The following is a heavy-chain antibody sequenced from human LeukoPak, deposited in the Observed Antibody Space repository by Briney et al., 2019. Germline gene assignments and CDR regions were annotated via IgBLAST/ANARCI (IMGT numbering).Heavy chain of an antibody. CDR1: GDRVSSNRAS. V-gene: IGHV6-1*01. CDR2: TYYRSKWYN. Sequence: SQTLSLTCAIPGDRVSSNRASWAWIRQSPSRGLEWLGRTYYRSKWYNVYAVSLKSRISINPDTSKNQFSLQLNSVTPEDTAVYYCSSSDGASDFDYWGQGTLVTVSS. CDR3: SSSDGASDFDY. J-gene: IGHJ4*02. D-gene: IGHD5-24*01.